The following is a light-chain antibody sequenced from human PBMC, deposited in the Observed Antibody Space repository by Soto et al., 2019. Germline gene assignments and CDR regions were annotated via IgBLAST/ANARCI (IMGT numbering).Light chain of an antibody. Sequence: DIQMTQAPSSLSASFGDRVTITCQASQDIRKYLNWYQQKPGKAPKLLIYDASSLETGVPSRFSGSGSGTDFTFTISSLQPEDIATYYCQQYDDLPIIFGQGTRLEIK. CDR3: QQYDDLPII. CDR2: DAS. CDR1: QDIRKY. V-gene: IGKV1-33*01. J-gene: IGKJ5*01.